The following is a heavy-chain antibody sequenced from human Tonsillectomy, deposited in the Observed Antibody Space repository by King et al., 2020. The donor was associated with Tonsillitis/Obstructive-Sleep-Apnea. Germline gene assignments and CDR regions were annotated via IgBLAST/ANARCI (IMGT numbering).Heavy chain of an antibody. V-gene: IGHV4-59*01. J-gene: IGHJ4*02. CDR2: IYYSGST. D-gene: IGHD3-16*02. CDR3: ARRQYRYYFDY. CDR1: GGSISSYY. Sequence: QLQESGPGLVKPSETLSLTCTVSGGSISSYYWSWIRQPPGKGLEWIGYIYYSGSTNYNPSPKSRVTISVDTSKNQFSLKLSSVTAADTAVYYCARRQYRYYFDYWGQGTLVTVSS.